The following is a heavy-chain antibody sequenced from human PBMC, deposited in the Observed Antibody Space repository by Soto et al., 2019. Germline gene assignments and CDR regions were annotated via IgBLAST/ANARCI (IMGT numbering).Heavy chain of an antibody. Sequence: QVQLQESGPGLVKPSETLSLTCTVSGGSISSYYWSWIRQPPGKGLEWIGYIYYSGSTNYNPSLKSRVTISVDTSKNQFSLKLSSVTAADTAVYYCAREKWFGEFSREFDPWGQGTLVTVSS. CDR3: AREKWFGEFSREFDP. CDR2: IYYSGST. V-gene: IGHV4-59*01. J-gene: IGHJ5*02. D-gene: IGHD3-10*01. CDR1: GGSISSYY.